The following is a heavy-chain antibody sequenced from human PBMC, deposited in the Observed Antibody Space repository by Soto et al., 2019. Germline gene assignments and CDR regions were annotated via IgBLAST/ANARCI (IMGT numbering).Heavy chain of an antibody. CDR3: ARVPHPVDTAMVRVYGMDV. CDR2: INHSGST. D-gene: IGHD5-18*01. Sequence: SETLSLTCAVYGGFFSGYYWSWIRQPPGKGLEWIGEINHSGSTNYNPTLKSRVTISVDTSKNQFSLKLSSVTAADTAVYYCARVPHPVDTAMVRVYGMDVWGQGTTV. CDR1: GGFFSGYY. J-gene: IGHJ6*02. V-gene: IGHV4-34*01.